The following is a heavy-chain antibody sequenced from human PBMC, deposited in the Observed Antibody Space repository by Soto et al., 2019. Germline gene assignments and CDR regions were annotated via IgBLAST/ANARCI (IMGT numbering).Heavy chain of an antibody. CDR1: GFTFSSYG. CDR3: ARDGWWDRKAYFLFDY. V-gene: IGHV3-33*01. D-gene: IGHD2-15*01. Sequence: GGSLRLSCAASGFTFSSYGMHWVRQAPGKGLEWVAVMWYDGSKQYYADSVKGRFTISRDNSKNTLFLEMNSLRAEDTAVYYCARDGWWDRKAYFLFDYWGQGTLVTVSS. CDR2: MWYDGSKQ. J-gene: IGHJ4*02.